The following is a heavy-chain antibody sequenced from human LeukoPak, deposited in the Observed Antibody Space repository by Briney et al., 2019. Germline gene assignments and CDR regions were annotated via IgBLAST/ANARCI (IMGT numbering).Heavy chain of an antibody. J-gene: IGHJ4*02. CDR2: INPNSGGT. CDR1: GYTFTGYY. V-gene: IGHV1-2*02. Sequence: ASVKVSCKASGYTFTGYYMHWVRQAPGQGLEWMGWINPNSGGTNYAQKFQGRVTVTRDTSISTAYMELSRLRSDDTAVYYCARGRWTGPLYYFDYWDQGTLVTVSS. D-gene: IGHD3/OR15-3a*01. CDR3: ARGRWTGPLYYFDY.